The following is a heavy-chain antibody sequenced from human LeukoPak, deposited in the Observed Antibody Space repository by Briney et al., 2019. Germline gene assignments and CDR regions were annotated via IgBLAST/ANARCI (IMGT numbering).Heavy chain of an antibody. J-gene: IGHJ5*02. CDR2: INHSGST. Sequence: GSLRLSCAASGFTLSSYAMSWIRQPPGKGLEWIGEINHSGSTNYNLSLKSRVTISVDTSKNQFSLKLSSVTAADTAVYYCARRLGGSGDFNWFDPWGQGTLVTVSS. CDR1: GFTLSSYA. D-gene: IGHD3-10*01. V-gene: IGHV4-34*01. CDR3: ARRLGGSGDFNWFDP.